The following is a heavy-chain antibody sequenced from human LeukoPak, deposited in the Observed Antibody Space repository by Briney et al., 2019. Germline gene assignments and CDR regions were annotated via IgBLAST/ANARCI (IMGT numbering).Heavy chain of an antibody. Sequence: GGSLRLSCSASGFTFSSYAMHWVRQAPGKGLEYVSAISSDGGSPYYADSEKGRFTVSRDNSKNTLYLHMSSVKAAVTDVYYCVEETVSGTTVSYWGQGTLVTVSS. CDR3: VEETVSGTTVSY. J-gene: IGHJ4*02. D-gene: IGHD4-11*01. CDR1: GFTFSSYA. V-gene: IGHV3-64D*09. CDR2: ISSDGGSP.